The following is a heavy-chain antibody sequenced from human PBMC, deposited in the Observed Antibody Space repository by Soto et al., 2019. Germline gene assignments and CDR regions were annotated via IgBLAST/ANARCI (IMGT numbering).Heavy chain of an antibody. D-gene: IGHD2-2*01. CDR2: IYNDGST. CDR3: AANYCSGTNCFRISLDS. Sequence: GGSLRLSCVASRFTVTSNHMTWVRQAPGKGLEWVSVIYNDGSTHYSDSVKGRFIASRDDSENTFYLHMNSLTADDTAVYYCAANYCSGTNCFRISLDSWGQGTMVTVSS. V-gene: IGHV3-66*01. J-gene: IGHJ1*01. CDR1: RFTVTSNH.